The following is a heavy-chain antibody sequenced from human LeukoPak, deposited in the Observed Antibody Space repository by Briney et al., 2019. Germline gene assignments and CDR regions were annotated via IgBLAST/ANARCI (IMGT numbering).Heavy chain of an antibody. Sequence: GGSLRLSCAASGFTFSSYAMSWVRQSPGKGLEWVLTISGVDGKTDYADSVKGRFTISRDNSKDTLYLQMNSQRAEDTAVYYCARDITHISASGAFIFGYHGMDVWGQGTTVTVSS. CDR1: GFTFSSYA. CDR3: ARDITHISASGAFIFGYHGMDV. J-gene: IGHJ6*02. D-gene: IGHD6-13*01. V-gene: IGHV3-23*01. CDR2: ISGVDGKT.